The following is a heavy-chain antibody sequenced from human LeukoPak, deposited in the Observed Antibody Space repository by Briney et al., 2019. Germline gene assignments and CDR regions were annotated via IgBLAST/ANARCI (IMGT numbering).Heavy chain of an antibody. V-gene: IGHV3-7*01. D-gene: IGHD1-26*01. Sequence: GGSLRLSCAASGFTLSSYWMSWVRQAPGKGLEWVANIKQDGSEKYYVDSVKGRFTISRDNAKNSLYLQMNSLRAEDTAVYYCASHGGSYFPFDYWGQGTLVTVSS. J-gene: IGHJ4*02. CDR3: ASHGGSYFPFDY. CDR1: GFTLSSYW. CDR2: IKQDGSEK.